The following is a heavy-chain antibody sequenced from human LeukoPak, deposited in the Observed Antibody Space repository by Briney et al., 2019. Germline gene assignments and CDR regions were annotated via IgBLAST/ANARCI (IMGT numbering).Heavy chain of an antibody. D-gene: IGHD6-6*01. J-gene: IGHJ4*02. Sequence: GGSLRLSCAASGFTFSSYSMNWVRQAPGKGLEWVSYISSSSSTIYYADSVKGRFTISRDNAKNSLYLQMNSLRAEDTAVYYCARVKQLGVLDYWGQGTLVTVSS. CDR2: ISSSSSTI. CDR1: GFTFSSYS. V-gene: IGHV3-48*01. CDR3: ARVKQLGVLDY.